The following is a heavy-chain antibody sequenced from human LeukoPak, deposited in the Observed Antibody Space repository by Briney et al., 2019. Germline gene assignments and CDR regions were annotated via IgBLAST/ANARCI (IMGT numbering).Heavy chain of an antibody. D-gene: IGHD3-10*01. CDR1: GGSISSSSYY. J-gene: IGHJ6*03. CDR3: ARDRVLRDYMDV. Sequence: SETLSLTCIVSGGSISSSSYYWGWIRQPPGKGLEWIGSIYYSGSTYYNPSLKSRVTISVDTSKNQFSLKLSSVTAADTAVYFCARDRVLRDYMDVWGKGTTVTVSS. V-gene: IGHV4-39*07. CDR2: IYYSGST.